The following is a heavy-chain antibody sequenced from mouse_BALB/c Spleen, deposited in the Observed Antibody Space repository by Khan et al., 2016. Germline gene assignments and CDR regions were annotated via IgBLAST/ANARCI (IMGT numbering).Heavy chain of an antibody. Sequence: VQLKESGAELVRPGALVKLSCKASGFNIKDYYLHWVKQRPEQGLEWVGWIDPENGHTIYDPKFQGKASMTADTSSNPAYLQLSSLTSEDTAVYYCSGEISYHTSRGFAYWGQGTLVTVSA. D-gene: IGHD2-12*01. CDR3: SGEISYHTSRGFAY. CDR1: GFNIKDYY. J-gene: IGHJ3*01. V-gene: IGHV14-1*02. CDR2: IDPENGHT.